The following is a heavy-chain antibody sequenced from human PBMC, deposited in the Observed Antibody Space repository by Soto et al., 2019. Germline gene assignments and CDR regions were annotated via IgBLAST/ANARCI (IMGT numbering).Heavy chain of an antibody. Sequence: PSETLSLTCTLSGGSVRAPDWWNWVRQSPDKGLEWIAEVHISGHSNYNPSLRSRVSVSIDSSKNQFYLNLNSVTAADTAIYYCARVRQGCSANNCYFYPWGQGTQVTVSS. D-gene: IGHD1-1*01. CDR3: ARVRQGCSANNCYFYP. CDR1: GGSVRAPDW. CDR2: VHISGHS. J-gene: IGHJ1*01. V-gene: IGHV4-4*02.